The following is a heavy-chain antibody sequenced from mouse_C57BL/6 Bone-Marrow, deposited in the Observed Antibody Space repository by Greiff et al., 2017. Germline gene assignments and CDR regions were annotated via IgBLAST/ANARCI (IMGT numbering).Heavy chain of an antibody. J-gene: IGHJ4*01. D-gene: IGHD2-4*01. V-gene: IGHV1-69*01. CDR3: ATNDYDVGYSMDY. Sequence: VQLQQPGAELVMPGASVKLSCKASGYTFTSSWMHWVKQRPGQGLEWIGEIDPSDSYTNYNQKFKGQSTLTVDKSSSTAYMQLSSLTSEDSAVYYWATNDYDVGYSMDYWGQGTSVTVSS. CDR1: GYTFTSSW. CDR2: IDPSDSYT.